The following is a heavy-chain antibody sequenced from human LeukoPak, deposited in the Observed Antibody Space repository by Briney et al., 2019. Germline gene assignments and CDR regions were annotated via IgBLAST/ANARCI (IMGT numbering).Heavy chain of an antibody. CDR2: INHSGST. V-gene: IGHV4-34*01. CDR1: GGSFSGYY. D-gene: IGHD1-1*01. CDR3: AHTTGDQGIDY. Sequence: SETLSLTCAVYGGSFSGYYWSWIRQPPGKGLEWIGEINHSGSTNYDPSLNSRVTISVDTSKNQFSLKLSSVTAADTAVYYCAHTTGDQGIDYWGQGTLVTVSS. J-gene: IGHJ4*02.